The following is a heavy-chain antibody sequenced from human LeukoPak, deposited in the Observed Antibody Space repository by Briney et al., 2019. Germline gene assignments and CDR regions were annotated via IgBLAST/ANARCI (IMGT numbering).Heavy chain of an antibody. CDR1: GYTFTSYG. CDR3: ARGYGVGIYFYGMDV. D-gene: IGHD1-14*01. Sequence: ASVKVSCKASGYTFTSYGISWVRQAPGQGLEWMGWISAYNGNTNYAQKLQGGVTMTTDTSTSTAYKELRSLRSDDTAVYYCARGYGVGIYFYGMDVWGQGTTVTVSS. J-gene: IGHJ6*02. CDR2: ISAYNGNT. V-gene: IGHV1-18*01.